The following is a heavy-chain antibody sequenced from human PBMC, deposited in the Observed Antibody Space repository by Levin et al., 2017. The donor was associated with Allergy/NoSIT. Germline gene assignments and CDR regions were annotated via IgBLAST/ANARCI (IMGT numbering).Heavy chain of an antibody. D-gene: IGHD4-17*01. Sequence: KISCKASGGTFSSYAISWVRQAPGQGLEWMGGIIPIFGTANYAQKFQGRVTITADKSTSTAYMELSSLRSEDTAVYYCARDRDGDIISGDAFDIWGQGTMVTVSS. CDR1: GGTFSSYA. CDR2: IIPIFGTA. V-gene: IGHV1-69*06. CDR3: ARDRDGDIISGDAFDI. J-gene: IGHJ3*02.